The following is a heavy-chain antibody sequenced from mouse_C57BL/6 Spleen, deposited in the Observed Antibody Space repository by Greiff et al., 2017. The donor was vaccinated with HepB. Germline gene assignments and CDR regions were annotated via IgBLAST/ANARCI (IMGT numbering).Heavy chain of an antibody. CDR3: ARERAGGLDY. CDR1: GYTFTSYW. V-gene: IGHV1-59*01. J-gene: IGHJ2*01. Sequence: VQLQQPGAELVRPGTSVKLSCKASGYTFTSYWMHWVKQRPGQGLEWIGVIDPSDSYTNYNQKFKGKATLTVDTSSSTAYMQLSSLTSEDSAVYYCARERAGGLDYWGQGTTLTVSS. D-gene: IGHD3-1*01. CDR2: IDPSDSYT.